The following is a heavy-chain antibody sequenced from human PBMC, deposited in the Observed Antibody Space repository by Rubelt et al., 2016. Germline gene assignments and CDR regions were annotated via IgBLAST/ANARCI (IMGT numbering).Heavy chain of an antibody. CDR2: ISAYNGNT. Sequence: QVQLVQSGAEVKKPGASVKVSCKASGYTFTSYGISWVRQAPGQGLEWMGWISAYNGNTNYAQKLQGRVTMTTATSPSTAYMELRSLRSDDTAVYYCARDPLPVRGVIMTPTHWGQGTLVTVSS. CDR3: ARDPLPVRGVIMTPTH. J-gene: IGHJ4*02. V-gene: IGHV1-18*01. D-gene: IGHD3-10*01. CDR1: GYTFTSYG.